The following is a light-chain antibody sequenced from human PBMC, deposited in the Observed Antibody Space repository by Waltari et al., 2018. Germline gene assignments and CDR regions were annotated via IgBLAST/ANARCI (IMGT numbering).Light chain of an antibody. J-gene: IGKJ4*01. CDR2: AAS. V-gene: IGKV1-39*01. Sequence: DIQMTQSPSSLSASVGDRVTITCRASQSISSYLNWYQQKPGKAPKLLIYAASSLQSGGPSRFSGSGSGTDFTLTISSLQPEDFATDYCQQSYSTPLTFGGGTKVESK. CDR1: QSISSY. CDR3: QQSYSTPLT.